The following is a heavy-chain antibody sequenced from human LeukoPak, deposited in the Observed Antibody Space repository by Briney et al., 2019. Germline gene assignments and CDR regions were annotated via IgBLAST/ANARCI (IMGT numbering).Heavy chain of an antibody. CDR1: GYTFTSYD. Sequence: ASVKVSCKASGYTFTSYDINWVRQATGQGLEWMGWMNPNSGGTNYTQKFQGRVTMTRDTSISTAYMELSRLRSDDTAVYYCARDLLGWRGKYFDPWAREPWSPSPQ. J-gene: IGHJ5*02. D-gene: IGHD2-15*01. CDR2: MNPNSGGT. CDR3: ARDLLGWRGKYFDP. V-gene: IGHV1-2*02.